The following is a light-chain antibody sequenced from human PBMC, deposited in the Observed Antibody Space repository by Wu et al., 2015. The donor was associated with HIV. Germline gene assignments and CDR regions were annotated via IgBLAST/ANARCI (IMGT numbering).Light chain of an antibody. CDR2: GAS. CDR3: QQYGRSLWT. CDR1: EILSSNY. V-gene: IGKV3-20*01. Sequence: EIVLTQSPGALSLSPGERATLSCRTTEILSSNYLAWYQQKPGQAPRLLISGASTRATGIPDRFSGSGSGTDFTLTISRLEPEDFAVYYCQQYGRSLWTFGQGTKVEI. J-gene: IGKJ1*01.